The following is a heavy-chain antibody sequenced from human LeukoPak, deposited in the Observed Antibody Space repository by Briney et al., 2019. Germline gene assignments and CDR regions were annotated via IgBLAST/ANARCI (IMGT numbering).Heavy chain of an antibody. V-gene: IGHV3-20*04. D-gene: IGHD2-2*01. CDR2: INWNGGST. J-gene: IGHJ4*02. Sequence: GGSLRLSCAASGFTFDDYGMSWIRQAPGKGLEWVSGINWNGGSTGYADSVKGRFTISRDNAKNSLYPQMNSLRAEDTAVYYCARAHERAAALGYWGQGTLVTVSS. CDR1: GFTFDDYG. CDR3: ARAHERAAALGY.